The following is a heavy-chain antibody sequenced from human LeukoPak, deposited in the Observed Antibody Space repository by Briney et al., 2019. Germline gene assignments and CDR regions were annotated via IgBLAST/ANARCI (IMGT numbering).Heavy chain of an antibody. V-gene: IGHV3-48*01. D-gene: IGHD5-24*01. CDR2: ISSSSSTI. J-gene: IGHJ4*02. CDR1: GFTFSSYS. CDR3: ARGSRGWPYYFDY. Sequence: PGGSLRLSCAASGFTFSSYSMNWVRQAPGKGLEWVSYISSSSSTIYYADSVKGRFTISRDNAKNSLYLQMNSLRSEDTAVYYCARGSRGWPYYFDYWGQGTLVTVSS.